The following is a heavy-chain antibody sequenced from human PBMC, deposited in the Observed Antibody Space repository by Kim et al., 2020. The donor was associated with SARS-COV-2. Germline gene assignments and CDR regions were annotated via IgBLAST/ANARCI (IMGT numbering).Heavy chain of an antibody. J-gene: IGHJ4*02. D-gene: IGHD3-22*01. CDR1: GFTFSSYS. V-gene: IGHV3-21*01. Sequence: GGSLRLSCAASGFTFSSYSMNWVRQAPGKGLEWVSSISSSSYIYYADSVKGRFTISRDNAKNSLYLQMNSLRAEDTAVYYCSAQYYYDSSGYYYPSVVYFDYWGQGTLVTVSS. CDR2: ISSSSYI. CDR3: SAQYYYDSSGYYYPSVVYFDY.